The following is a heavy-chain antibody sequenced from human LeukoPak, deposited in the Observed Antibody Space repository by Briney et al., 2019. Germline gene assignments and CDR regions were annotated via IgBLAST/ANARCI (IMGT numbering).Heavy chain of an antibody. V-gene: IGHV3-23*01. D-gene: IGHD4-17*01. CDR2: ISGSGGST. Sequence: HPGGSLRLSCAASGFTFSSYAMSRVRQAPGKGLEWVSAISGSGGSTYYADSVKGRFTISRDNAKNTLYLQMNSLRVEDTAVYYCARDEPTVTTGPPVGSWGQGTLVTVSS. CDR3: ARDEPTVTTGPPVGS. CDR1: GFTFSSYA. J-gene: IGHJ4*02.